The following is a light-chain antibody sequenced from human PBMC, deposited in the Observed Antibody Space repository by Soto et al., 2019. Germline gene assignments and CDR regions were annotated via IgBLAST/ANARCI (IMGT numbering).Light chain of an antibody. CDR3: QQRSHWPPGT. Sequence: EIVLTQSPATLSLSPGERATLSCRASQSVSSYLAWYQQKPVQAPRLLIYDASNRATGIPARFSGSGSGTEFTLTISSLEPEDFAVYYCQQRSHWPPGTFGQGTKVEIK. V-gene: IGKV3-11*01. CDR2: DAS. CDR1: QSVSSY. J-gene: IGKJ2*01.